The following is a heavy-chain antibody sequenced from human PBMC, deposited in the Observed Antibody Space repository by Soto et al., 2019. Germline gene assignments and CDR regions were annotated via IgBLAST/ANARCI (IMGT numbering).Heavy chain of an antibody. CDR3: AGCSSTSCSLGDY. D-gene: IGHD2-2*01. CDR1: GGTVSSYA. J-gene: IGHJ4*02. V-gene: IGHV1-69*06. Sequence: SVKVSCKASGGTVSSYAISCVRQAPGQGLEWMGGIIPIFGTANYAQKFQGRVTITADKSTSTAYMELSSLRSEDTAVYYCAGCSSTSCSLGDYWGQGTPVTVSS. CDR2: IIPIFGTA.